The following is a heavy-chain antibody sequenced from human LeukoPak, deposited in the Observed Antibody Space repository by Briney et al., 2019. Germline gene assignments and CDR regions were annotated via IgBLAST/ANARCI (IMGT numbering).Heavy chain of an antibody. CDR1: RFTFSSYA. Sequence: GGSLRLSCAASRFTFSSYAIHWVRQPPGKGLEWVAVIWYDGSNKYYADSVKGRFTISRDNSKNTLYLQMNSLRAEDTAVYYCARNPYDYVWGSYLPTYWGQGTLVTVSS. D-gene: IGHD3-16*02. J-gene: IGHJ4*02. CDR2: IWYDGSNK. CDR3: ARNPYDYVWGSYLPTY. V-gene: IGHV3-33*08.